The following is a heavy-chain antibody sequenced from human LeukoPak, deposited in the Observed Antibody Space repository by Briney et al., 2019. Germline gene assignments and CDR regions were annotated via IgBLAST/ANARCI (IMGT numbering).Heavy chain of an antibody. J-gene: IGHJ6*03. V-gene: IGHV1-69*13. D-gene: IGHD3-10*01. Sequence: SVKVSCKASGGTFSSYAISWVRQAPGQGLEWMGGIIPIFGTANYAQKFQGRVTITADESTSTAYMELSSLRSEDTAVYYCARGAYYGSGSYYNFYYYYYMDVWGKGTTVTISS. CDR3: ARGAYYGSGSYYNFYYYYYMDV. CDR1: GGTFSSYA. CDR2: IIPIFGTA.